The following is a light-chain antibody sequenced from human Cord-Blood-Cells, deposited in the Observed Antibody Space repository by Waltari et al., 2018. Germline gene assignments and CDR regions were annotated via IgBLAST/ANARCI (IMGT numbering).Light chain of an antibody. V-gene: IGLV1-44*01. CDR2: SNN. Sequence: QSVLTQPPPASGTPGQRVTISCSGRSSNIGRNTVNWYQQLPGTAPKLLIYSNNQRPSGVPDRFSGSKSGTSASLAISGLQSEDEADYYCAAWDDSLNGWVFGGGTKLTVL. CDR3: AAWDDSLNGWV. J-gene: IGLJ3*02. CDR1: SSNIGRNT.